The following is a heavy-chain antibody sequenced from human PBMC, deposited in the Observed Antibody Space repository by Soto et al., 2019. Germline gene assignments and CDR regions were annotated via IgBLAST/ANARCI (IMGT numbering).Heavy chain of an antibody. CDR3: ATEMRSLQWLLTSYYFDY. J-gene: IGHJ4*02. V-gene: IGHV1-24*01. D-gene: IGHD6-19*01. CDR2: FDPEDGET. Sequence: ASLKVSCKVSGYTLTELSMHWVRQAPGKGLEWMGGFDPEDGETIYAQKFQGRVTMTEDTSTDTAYMELSSLRSEDTAVYYCATEMRSLQWLLTSYYFDYWGQGTLVTVSS. CDR1: GYTLTELS.